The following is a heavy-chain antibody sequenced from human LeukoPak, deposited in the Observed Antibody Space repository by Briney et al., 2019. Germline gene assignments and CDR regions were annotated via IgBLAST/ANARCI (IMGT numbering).Heavy chain of an antibody. CDR1: GYTFTGYY. D-gene: IGHD3-16*02. CDR2: INPNSGGT. J-gene: IGHJ4*02. CDR3: ARGSRVITFGGVIVSPLNN. V-gene: IGHV1-2*02. Sequence: GASVKVSCKASGYTFTGYYMHWVRQAPGQGLEWMGWINPNSGGTNYAQKFQGRVTMTRDTSISTAYMELSRLRSDDTAVYYCARGSRVITFGGVIVSPLNNWGQGTLVTVSS.